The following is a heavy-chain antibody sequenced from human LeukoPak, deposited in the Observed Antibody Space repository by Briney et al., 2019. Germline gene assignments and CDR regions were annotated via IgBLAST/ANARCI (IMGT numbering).Heavy chain of an antibody. D-gene: IGHD2-21*01. V-gene: IGHV4-59*08. CDR3: ARQPNSGDYFFDY. J-gene: IGHJ4*02. CDR2: IYYSGST. Sequence: SETLSLTCTVSGGSISRSYWTWIRQPPGKGLEGIGYIYYSGSTNYHPSLKSRVTMSVDTSKNQFSLKLTSVTAADSAVYYCARQPNSGDYFFDYWGQGTLVTVSS. CDR1: GGSISRSY.